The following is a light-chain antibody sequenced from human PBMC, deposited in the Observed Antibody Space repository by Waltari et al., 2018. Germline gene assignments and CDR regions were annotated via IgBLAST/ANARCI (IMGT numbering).Light chain of an antibody. CDR2: RNS. Sequence: QSVLAQPPSASGTPRQRVIISCSGSMSNIAYSFFYWYQQFPGTAPKVLIQRNSQRPSGVPDRFSGSKSGTSASLAISGLRPEDEADYYCAAWDGTLSAVAFGGGTKLTVL. CDR1: MSNIAYSF. CDR3: AAWDGTLSAVA. V-gene: IGLV1-47*01. J-gene: IGLJ2*01.